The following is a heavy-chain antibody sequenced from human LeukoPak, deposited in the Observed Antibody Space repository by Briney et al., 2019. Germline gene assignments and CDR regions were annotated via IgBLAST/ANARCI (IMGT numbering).Heavy chain of an antibody. J-gene: IGHJ5*01. Sequence: GGSLRLSCAASGFTFSSYGMHWVRQAPGKGLEWVAVISYDGSNKYYADSAKGRFTISRDNSKNTLYLQMNSLRAEDTAVYYCATNSRTYYDYAWGQGTLVTVSS. CDR3: ATNSRTYYDYA. V-gene: IGHV3-30*03. D-gene: IGHD3-16*01. CDR2: ISYDGSNK. CDR1: GFTFSSYG.